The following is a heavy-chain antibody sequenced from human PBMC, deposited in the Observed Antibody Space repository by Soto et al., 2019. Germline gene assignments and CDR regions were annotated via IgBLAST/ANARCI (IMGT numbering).Heavy chain of an antibody. Sequence: QLQLQESGPGLVKPSETLSLTCTVSGGSISSSSYYWGWIRQPPGKGLEWIGSIYYSGSTYYNPSLKSRVTISVDTSKNQFSLKLSSVTAADTAVYYCASEKSVGYCSGGSCYSNYFQHWGQGTLVTVSS. D-gene: IGHD2-15*01. J-gene: IGHJ1*01. V-gene: IGHV4-39*01. CDR1: GGSISSSSYY. CDR2: IYYSGST. CDR3: ASEKSVGYCSGGSCYSNYFQH.